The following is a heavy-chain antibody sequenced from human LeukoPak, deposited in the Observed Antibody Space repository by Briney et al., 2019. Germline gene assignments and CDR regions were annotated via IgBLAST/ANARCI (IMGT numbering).Heavy chain of an antibody. J-gene: IGHJ4*02. V-gene: IGHV3-48*03. D-gene: IGHD3-10*01. Sequence: PGGSLRLSCAASGFTFSSYEMNWVRQAPGKGLEWVSYISSSGSTIYYADSVKGRFTISRDNAKNSLYLQMNSLRAEDTAVYYCARGRHYYGSGSYRYWGQGTLVTVSS. CDR1: GFTFSSYE. CDR3: ARGRHYYGSGSYRY. CDR2: ISSSGSTI.